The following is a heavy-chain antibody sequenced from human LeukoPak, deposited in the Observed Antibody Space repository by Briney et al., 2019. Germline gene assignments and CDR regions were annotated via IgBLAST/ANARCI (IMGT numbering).Heavy chain of an antibody. D-gene: IGHD6-19*01. J-gene: IGHJ3*02. CDR2: IRYDGSNK. Sequence: PGGSLRLSCAASGFTSSSYGMHWVRQAPGKGLEWVAFIRYDGSNKYYADSVKGRFAISRDNSKNTLYLQMNSLRAEDTAVYYCAKDRIAVAGGEAFDIWGQGTMVTVSS. V-gene: IGHV3-30*02. CDR3: AKDRIAVAGGEAFDI. CDR1: GFTSSSYG.